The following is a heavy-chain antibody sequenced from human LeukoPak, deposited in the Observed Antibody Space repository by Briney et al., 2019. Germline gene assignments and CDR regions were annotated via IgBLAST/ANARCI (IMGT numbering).Heavy chain of an antibody. CDR2: ISAYNGNT. V-gene: IGHV1-18*01. CDR1: GYTFTSYG. Sequence: ASVKVSCKASGYTFTSYGISWVRPAPGQGLEWMGWISAYNGNTNYAQKLQGRVTMTTDTSTSTAYRELRRLRSDDTAVYYCARDGLIGNWFEPWGQGTLVTVSS. CDR3: ARDGLIGNWFEP. J-gene: IGHJ5*02.